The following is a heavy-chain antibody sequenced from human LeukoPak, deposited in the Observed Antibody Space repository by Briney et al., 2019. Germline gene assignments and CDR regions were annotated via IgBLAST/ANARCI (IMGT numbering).Heavy chain of an antibody. V-gene: IGHV1-46*01. D-gene: IGHD2-15*01. Sequence: GASVTVSCKASGYIFTDYYMHWVRQAPGQGLEWMGMINTRDGNTNYAQKFQGRVTMTRDTSTSTVYMELSSLRSEDTAVYYCATERGGGTWFDPWGRGTLVTVSS. CDR2: INTRDGNT. J-gene: IGHJ5*02. CDR3: ATERGGGTWFDP. CDR1: GYIFTDYY.